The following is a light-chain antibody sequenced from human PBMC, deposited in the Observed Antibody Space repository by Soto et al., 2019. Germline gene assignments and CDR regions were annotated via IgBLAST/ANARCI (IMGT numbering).Light chain of an antibody. V-gene: IGKV3-20*01. CDR2: GAS. J-gene: IGKJ1*01. Sequence: EIVLAQTPSTLSLSPGEIATRACSASQSVTNSFLAWYQQKPGQAPRLLIYGASRRATGIPDRFTGSGSGTDFTLTISRLEPEDFAVYYCQQYVSSPWACGQGTRWIS. CDR3: QQYVSSPWA. CDR1: QSVTNSF.